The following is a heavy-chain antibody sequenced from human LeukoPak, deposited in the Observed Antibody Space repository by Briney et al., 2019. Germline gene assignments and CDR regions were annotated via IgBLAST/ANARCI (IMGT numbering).Heavy chain of an antibody. Sequence: SETLSLTCSVSGASINNYYWSWIRQPAGKGLEWIGRTYIDGNTNYTPSLKSRVTISLDKSRNEVSLKLTSVTAADTAVYYCATDFWSGRDWWGQGILVTVSS. CDR1: GASINNYY. CDR2: TYIDGNT. CDR3: ATDFWSGRDW. J-gene: IGHJ4*02. V-gene: IGHV4-4*07. D-gene: IGHD3-3*01.